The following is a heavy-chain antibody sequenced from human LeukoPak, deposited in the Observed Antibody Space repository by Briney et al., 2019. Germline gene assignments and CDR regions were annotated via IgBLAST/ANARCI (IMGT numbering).Heavy chain of an antibody. CDR2: IIPIFGTA. CDR1: GGTFSSYA. D-gene: IGHD2-2*01. V-gene: IGHV1-69*13. Sequence: SVKVSCKASGGTFSSYAIRWVRQAPGQGLEWMGGIIPIFGTANYAQKFQGRVTITADESTSTAYMELSSLRSEDTAVYYCAMGPAAAYYYYGMDVWGQGTTVTVSS. CDR3: AMGPAAAYYYYGMDV. J-gene: IGHJ6*02.